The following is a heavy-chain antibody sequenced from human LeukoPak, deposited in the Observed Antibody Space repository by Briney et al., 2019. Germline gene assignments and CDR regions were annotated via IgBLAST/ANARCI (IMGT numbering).Heavy chain of an antibody. CDR1: GYTFTSYA. V-gene: IGHV1-3*01. J-gene: IGHJ4*02. CDR3: ASRPGIAVAGTLDY. Sequence: ASVKVSCKAFGYTFTSYAMHWVRQAPGQRLEWMGWINAGDDNTKYSRKFQGRVTITSDTSASTAYMELSSLRSEDTAVYYCASRPGIAVAGTLDYWGQGTLVTVSS. CDR2: INAGDDNT. D-gene: IGHD6-19*01.